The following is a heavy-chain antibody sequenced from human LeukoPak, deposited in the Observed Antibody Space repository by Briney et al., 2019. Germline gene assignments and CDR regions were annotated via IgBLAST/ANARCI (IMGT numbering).Heavy chain of an antibody. CDR3: ARELGATDY. CDR1: GFTFSRYA. D-gene: IGHD1-26*01. CDR2: ISSSSSYI. V-gene: IGHV3-21*01. Sequence: KTGGSLRLSCAASGFTFSRYAMTWVRQAPGKGLEGVSSISSSSSYIYYADSVKGSFTISRANAKNSLYLQMNSLRAEDTAVYYCARELGATDYWGQGTLVTVSS. J-gene: IGHJ4*02.